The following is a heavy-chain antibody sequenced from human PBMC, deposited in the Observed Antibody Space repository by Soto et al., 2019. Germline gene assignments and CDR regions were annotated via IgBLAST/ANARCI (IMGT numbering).Heavy chain of an antibody. V-gene: IGHV4-34*01. Sequence: SETLSLTCAVYGGSFSGYYWSWIRQPPGKGLEWIGEINHSGSTNYNPSLKSRVTISVDTSKNQFSLKLSSVIAADTAVYYCARVGFGADRPYYYYGMDVWGQGTKVTVSS. D-gene: IGHD6-6*01. CDR3: ARVGFGADRPYYYYGMDV. CDR1: GGSFSGYY. J-gene: IGHJ6*02. CDR2: INHSGST.